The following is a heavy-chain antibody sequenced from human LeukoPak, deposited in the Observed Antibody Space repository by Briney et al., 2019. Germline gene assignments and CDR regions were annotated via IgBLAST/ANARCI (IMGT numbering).Heavy chain of an antibody. CDR2: IRYDGSNK. CDR3: ARSDDFWSGYSPYYYYYMDV. D-gene: IGHD3-3*01. V-gene: IGHV3-30*02. Sequence: GGSLRLSCAASGFTFSSYGMHWVRQAPGKGLEWVAFIRYDGSNKYYADSVKGRFTISRDNSKNTLYLQMNSLRAEDTAVYYCARSDDFWSGYSPYYYYYMDVWGKGTTVTVSS. J-gene: IGHJ6*03. CDR1: GFTFSSYG.